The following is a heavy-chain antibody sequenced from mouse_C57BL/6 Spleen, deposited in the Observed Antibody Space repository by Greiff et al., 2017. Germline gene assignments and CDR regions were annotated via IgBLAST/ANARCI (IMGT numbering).Heavy chain of an antibody. CDR3: SLVYVYD. CDR1: GYAFSSSW. CDR2: IYPGDGDT. Sequence: VQLQESGPELVKPGASVKISCKASGYAFSSSWMNWVKQRPGKGLEWIGRIYPGDGDTNYNGKFKGKATLTADKSSSTAYMQLSSLTSEDSAVYFCSLVYVYDWGQGTTLTVSS. V-gene: IGHV1-82*01. J-gene: IGHJ2*01.